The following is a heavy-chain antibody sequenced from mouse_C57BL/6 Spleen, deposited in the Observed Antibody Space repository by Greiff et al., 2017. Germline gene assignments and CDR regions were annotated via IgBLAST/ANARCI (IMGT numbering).Heavy chain of an antibody. CDR2: ISSGSSTI. D-gene: IGHD1-1*01. V-gene: IGHV5-17*01. CDR1: GFTFSDYG. J-gene: IGHJ1*03. CDR3: ASPYYYGSSDWYFDV. Sequence: EVMLVESGGGLVKPGGSLKLSCAASGFTFSDYGMHWVRQAPEKGLEWVAYISSGSSTIYSADTVKGRFTISRDNAKNTLFLQMTSLRSEDTAMYYCASPYYYGSSDWYFDVWGTGTTVTVSS.